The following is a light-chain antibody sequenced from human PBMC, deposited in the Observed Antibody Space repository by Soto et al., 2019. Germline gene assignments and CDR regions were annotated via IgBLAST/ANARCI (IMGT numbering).Light chain of an antibody. CDR2: YDN. Sequence: SYELTQPPSVSVAPGKTARITCGGNNIGSKSVHWYQQKPGQAPVLVIYYDNDRPSGIPERFSGSNSGNTATLTISRVEAGHEADYDCQVCYISSDQVVFGGGTKLTVL. J-gene: IGLJ2*01. V-gene: IGLV3-21*04. CDR3: QVCYISSDQVV. CDR1: NIGSKS.